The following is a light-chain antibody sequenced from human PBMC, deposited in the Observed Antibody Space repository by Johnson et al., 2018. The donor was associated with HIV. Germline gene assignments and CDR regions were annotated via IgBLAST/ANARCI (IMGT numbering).Light chain of an antibody. V-gene: IGLV1-51*02. CDR1: SSNIGNNY. CDR2: ENN. J-gene: IGLJ1*01. CDR3: GTWDDSLSTGGV. Sequence: QSVLTQPPSVSAAPGQKVTISCSGSSSNIGNNYVSWYQQLPGTAPKLLIYENNKRPSGIPDRFSGSKSGTSATLGITVLQTGDEADYYCGTWDDSLSTGGVFGAGTKVTVL.